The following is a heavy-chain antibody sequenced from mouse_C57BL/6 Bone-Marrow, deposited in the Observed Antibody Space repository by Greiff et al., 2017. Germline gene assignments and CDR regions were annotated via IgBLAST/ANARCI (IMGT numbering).Heavy chain of an antibody. CDR1: GFTFSDFY. V-gene: IGHV7-1*01. CDR2: SRNKANDYTT. D-gene: IGHD1-1*01. Sequence: EVKLVESGGGLVQSGRSLRLSCATSGFTFSDFYMEWVRQAPGKGLEWIAASRNKANDYTTEYSASVKGRFIVSRDTSQSILYLQMNALRAEDTAIYYCARDAGVYYGSSFAYWGQGTLVTVSA. J-gene: IGHJ3*01. CDR3: ARDAGVYYGSSFAY.